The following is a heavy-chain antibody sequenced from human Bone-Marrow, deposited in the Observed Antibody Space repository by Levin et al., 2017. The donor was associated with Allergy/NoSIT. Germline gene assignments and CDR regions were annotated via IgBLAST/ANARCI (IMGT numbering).Heavy chain of an antibody. CDR1: GYTFTSYD. CDR2: MNPNSGNT. D-gene: IGHD6-13*01. J-gene: IGHJ6*02. V-gene: IGHV1-8*01. Sequence: ASVKVSCKASGYTFTSYDINWVRQATGQGLEWMGWMNPNSGNTGYAQKFQGRVTMTRNTSISTAYMELSSLRSEDTAVYYCAREIARIAGYYYYYGMDVWGQGTTVTVSS. CDR3: AREIARIAGYYYYYGMDV.